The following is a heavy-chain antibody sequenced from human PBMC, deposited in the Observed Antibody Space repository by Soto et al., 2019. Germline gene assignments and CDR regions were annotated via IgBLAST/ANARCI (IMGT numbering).Heavy chain of an antibody. CDR2: IYYSGST. J-gene: IGHJ6*02. D-gene: IGHD6-6*01. CDR3: ARGIAARHYYYGMGV. CDR1: GGSISSYY. Sequence: SETLSLTCTVSGGSISSYYWSWIRQPPGKGLEWIGYIYYSGSTNYNPSLKSRVTISVDTSKNQFSLKLSSVTAADTAVYYCARGIAARHYYYGMGVWGQGTTVTVSS. V-gene: IGHV4-59*13.